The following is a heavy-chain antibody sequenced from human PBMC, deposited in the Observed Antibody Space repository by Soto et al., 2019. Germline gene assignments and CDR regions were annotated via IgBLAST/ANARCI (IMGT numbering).Heavy chain of an antibody. V-gene: IGHV3-72*01. D-gene: IGHD3-16*01. CDR1: GFDFRHHH. CDR3: VCWLWGIGH. J-gene: IGHJ4*02. CDR2: SRYKADNYSP. Sequence: EVQLVESGGGLVQPGGSLRLSCAVSGFDFRHHHMDWVRQAPGKGLEWVGRSRYKADNYSPAYAASAKGRFTISRDESKSTLNLQMSSLRTEDSAVFYCVCWLWGIGHWGQGTRVTVSP.